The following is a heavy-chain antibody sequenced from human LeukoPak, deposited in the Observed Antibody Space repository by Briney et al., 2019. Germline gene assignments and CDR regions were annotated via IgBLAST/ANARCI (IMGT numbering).Heavy chain of an antibody. CDR3: ARSGGTPAVAGTSGY. D-gene: IGHD6-19*01. CDR1: GYTFTSYG. J-gene: IGHJ4*02. CDR2: ISAYNGNT. Sequence: SVKVSCKASGYTFTSYGISWVRQAPGQGLEWMGWISAYNGNTNYAQKLQGRVTMTTDTSTSTACMELRSLRSDDTAVYYCARSGGTPAVAGTSGYWGQGTLVTVSS. V-gene: IGHV1-18*04.